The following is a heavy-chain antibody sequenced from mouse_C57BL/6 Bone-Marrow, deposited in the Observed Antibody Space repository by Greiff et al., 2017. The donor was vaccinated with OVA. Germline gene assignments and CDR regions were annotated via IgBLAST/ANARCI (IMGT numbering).Heavy chain of an antibody. CDR3: ARHGGSSYWYFDV. CDR2: ISNLAYSI. J-gene: IGHJ1*03. Sequence: EVKLVESGGGLVQPGGSLKLSCAASGFTFCDYGMAWVRQAPRKGPEWVAFISNLAYSIYYADTVTGRFTISRENAKNTLYLEMSSLRSEDTAMYYCARHGGSSYWYFDVWGTGTTVTVSS. CDR1: GFTFCDYG. V-gene: IGHV5-15*01. D-gene: IGHD1-1*02.